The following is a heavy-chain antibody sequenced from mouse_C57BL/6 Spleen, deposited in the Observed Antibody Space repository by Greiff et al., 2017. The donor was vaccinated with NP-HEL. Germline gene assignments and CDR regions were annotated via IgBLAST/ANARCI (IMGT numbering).Heavy chain of an antibody. CDR2: IYPGDGDT. Sequence: VKLMESGPELVKPGASVKISCKASGYAFSSSWMNWVKQRPGKGLEWIGRIYPGDGDTNYNGKFKGKATLTADKSSSTAYMQLSSLTSEDSAVYFCARCDYEYYYAMDYWGQGTSVTVSS. V-gene: IGHV1-82*01. CDR3: ARCDYEYYYAMDY. J-gene: IGHJ4*01. D-gene: IGHD2-4*01. CDR1: GYAFSSSW.